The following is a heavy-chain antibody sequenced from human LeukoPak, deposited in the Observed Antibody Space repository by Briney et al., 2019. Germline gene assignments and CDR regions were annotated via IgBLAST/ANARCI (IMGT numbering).Heavy chain of an antibody. J-gene: IGHJ5*02. V-gene: IGHV1-2*02. D-gene: IGHD4-17*01. CDR2: INPNSGGT. CDR1: GYTFTVYY. CDR3: ARAAGDYGDYVYPFDP. Sequence: ASVKVSCKASGYTFTVYYMHWVRQAPGQGLEWMGWINPNSGGTNYAQKFQGRVTMTRDTSISTAYMELSRLRSDDTAVYYCARAAGDYGDYVYPFDPWGQGTLVTVSS.